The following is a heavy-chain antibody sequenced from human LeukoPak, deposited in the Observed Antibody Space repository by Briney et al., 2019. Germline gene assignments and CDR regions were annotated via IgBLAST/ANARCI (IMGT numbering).Heavy chain of an antibody. CDR1: GYTFTAYY. J-gene: IGHJ3*02. Sequence: GASVKVSCKASGYTFTAYYMHWVRQAPGQGLEWMGWINPNGGGTNYAQKFQGRVTMTRDTSISTAYMELSRLRSDDTAVHYCARDYYDSSGFGAFDIWGQGTMVTVSS. CDR2: INPNGGGT. CDR3: ARDYYDSSGFGAFDI. D-gene: IGHD3-22*01. V-gene: IGHV1-2*02.